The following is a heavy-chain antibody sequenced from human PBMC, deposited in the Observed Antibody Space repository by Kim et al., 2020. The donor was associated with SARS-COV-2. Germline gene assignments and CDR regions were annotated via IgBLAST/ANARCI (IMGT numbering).Heavy chain of an antibody. V-gene: IGHV3-15*01. CDR1: GFTFSNAW. CDR3: TTDHFTMIGVEEEAFDV. Sequence: GGSLRLSCAASGFTFSNAWLSWVRQAPGKWLEWVGRIKSKTDGGTTDYAAPVKGRFTISRDDSKNTLYLQMNSLKTEDTAVYYCTTDHFTMIGVEEEAFDVWGQVTMVTVSS. CDR2: IKSKTDGGTT. J-gene: IGHJ3*01. D-gene: IGHD3-22*01.